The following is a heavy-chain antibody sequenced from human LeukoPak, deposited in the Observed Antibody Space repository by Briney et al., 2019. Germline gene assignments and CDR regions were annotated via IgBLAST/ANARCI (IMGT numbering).Heavy chain of an antibody. CDR2: INHSGNT. CDR3: AGGQTGYYFDY. V-gene: IGHV4-34*01. CDR1: GGSFSGYY. Sequence: SETLSLTCAVYGGSFSGYYWSWIRQPPGKGLEWIGEINHSGNTNYNPSLTSRVTISVDTSKNQFSLKPSSVTAADTAVYYCAGGQTGYYFDYWGQGALVTVSS. J-gene: IGHJ4*02. D-gene: IGHD3-10*01.